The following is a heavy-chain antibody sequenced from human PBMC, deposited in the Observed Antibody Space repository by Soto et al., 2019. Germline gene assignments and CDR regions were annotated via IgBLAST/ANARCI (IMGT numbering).Heavy chain of an antibody. CDR3: AKDSPSYTTSPFYFDS. CDR2: ITSNGDST. J-gene: IGHJ4*02. D-gene: IGHD2-2*02. V-gene: IGHV3-23*01. CDR1: GFDFNKYA. Sequence: PGGSLRLSCAAFGFDFNKYAMTWVRQAPGKGLQWVSSITSNGDSTYYADSVKGRFTTSRDNSKNTLYLQMNSLRADDTAVFYCAKDSPSYTTSPFYFDSWGQVTLVTVYS.